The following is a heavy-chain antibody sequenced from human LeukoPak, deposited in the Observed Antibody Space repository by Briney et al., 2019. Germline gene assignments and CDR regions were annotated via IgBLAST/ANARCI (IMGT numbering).Heavy chain of an antibody. CDR1: GFTFSSYG. CDR3: AKDRSGQKGIFDY. V-gene: IGHV3-30*02. D-gene: IGHD3-10*01. J-gene: IGHJ4*02. CDR2: IRYDGSNK. Sequence: PGGSLRLSXAASGFTFSSYGMHWVRQAPGKGLEWVAFIRYDGSNKYYADSVKGRFTTSRDNSKNTLYLQMNSLRAEDTAVYYCAKDRSGQKGIFDYWGQGTLVTVSS.